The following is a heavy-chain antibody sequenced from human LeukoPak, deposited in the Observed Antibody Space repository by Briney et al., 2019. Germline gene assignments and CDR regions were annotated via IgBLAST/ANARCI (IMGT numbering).Heavy chain of an antibody. CDR2: IYYSGST. CDR3: ARADTTIFGVVLIDV. D-gene: IGHD3-3*01. Sequence: PSETLSLTCTVSGGSISSYYWSWIRQPPGKGLEWIGYIYYSGSTNYNPSLKSRVTISVDTSKNQFSLKLSSVTAAGTAVYYCARADTTIFGVVLIDVWGKGTTVTVSS. CDR1: GGSISSYY. V-gene: IGHV4-59*01. J-gene: IGHJ6*04.